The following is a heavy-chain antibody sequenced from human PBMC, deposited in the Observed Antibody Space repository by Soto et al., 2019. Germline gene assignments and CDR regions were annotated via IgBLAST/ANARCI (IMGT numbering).Heavy chain of an antibody. CDR1: GWSFSPYF. J-gene: IGHJ2*01. CDR2: INHSGST. D-gene: IGHD6-19*01. V-gene: IGHV4-34*01. Sequence: QVQLQQWGAGLLKPSETLSLTCAVSGWSFSPYFLSWIRQPPGKGLEWIGEINHSGSTNYNPSLTRRATLSVDTSKNQVSLKLTSVTAADTAVYYCARLASGWHYYYFDFWGRGTPVTVSS. CDR3: ARLASGWHYYYFDF.